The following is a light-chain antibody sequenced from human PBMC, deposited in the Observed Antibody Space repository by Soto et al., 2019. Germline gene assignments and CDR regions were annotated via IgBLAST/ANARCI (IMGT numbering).Light chain of an antibody. Sequence: DIQMTQSPSTLSASVGDRVTITCRASQSISSWLAWYQQKPGKAPNLLIYDASSLESGDPSRVSGSGSGTEFTLNISSLQPDDFATYYCQQYNSYSLPFGGGTKVEIK. CDR2: DAS. V-gene: IGKV1-5*01. CDR1: QSISSW. J-gene: IGKJ4*01. CDR3: QQYNSYSLP.